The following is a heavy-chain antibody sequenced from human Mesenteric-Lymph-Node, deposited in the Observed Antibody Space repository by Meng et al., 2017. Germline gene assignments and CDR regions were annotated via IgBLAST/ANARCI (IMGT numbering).Heavy chain of an antibody. Sequence: ASVKVSCKASGYTFTDQYMHWVRQAPGQGLEWMGWINPNSGVTNYAQKFQGRVTMTRDTSINTAYMELNSLRPDDTAVYYCARDVGSGLVRWYHFDYWGQGTLVTVSS. CDR1: GYTFTDQY. V-gene: IGHV1-2*02. CDR3: ARDVGSGLVRWYHFDY. J-gene: IGHJ4*02. CDR2: INPNSGVT. D-gene: IGHD3/OR15-3a*01.